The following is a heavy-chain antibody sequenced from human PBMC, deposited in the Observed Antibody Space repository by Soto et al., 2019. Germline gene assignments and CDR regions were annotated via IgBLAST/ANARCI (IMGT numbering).Heavy chain of an antibody. V-gene: IGHV4-59*08. CDR3: ARVGYCSSTSCPYYYYYYMDV. D-gene: IGHD2-2*01. Sequence: QVQLQESGPGLVKPSETLSLTCTVSGGSISSYYWSWIRQPPGKGLEWIGYIYYSGSTNYNPSLKSRVTISVDTSKNQFSLKLSSVTAADTAVYYCARVGYCSSTSCPYYYYYYMDVWGKGTTVTVSS. CDR2: IYYSGST. CDR1: GGSISSYY. J-gene: IGHJ6*03.